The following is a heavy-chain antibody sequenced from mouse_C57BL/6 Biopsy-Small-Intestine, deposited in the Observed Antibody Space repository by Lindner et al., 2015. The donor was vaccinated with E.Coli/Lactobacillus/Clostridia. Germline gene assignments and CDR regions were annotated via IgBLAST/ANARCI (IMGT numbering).Heavy chain of an antibody. CDR3: ARSAKHGSPYYFDY. Sequence: VQLQESGPELVKPGASVKISCKASGYAFSSSWMNWVKQRPGKGLEWIGRIYPGDGDTNYNGKFKGKATLTADKSSSTAYMQLSSLTSEDSAVYFCARSAKHGSPYYFDYWGQGTTLTVSS. CDR1: GYAFSSSW. V-gene: IGHV1-82*01. J-gene: IGHJ2*01. D-gene: IGHD4-1*01. CDR2: IYPGDGDT.